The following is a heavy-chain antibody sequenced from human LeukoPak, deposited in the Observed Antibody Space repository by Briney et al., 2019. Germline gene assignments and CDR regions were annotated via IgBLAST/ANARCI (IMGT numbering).Heavy chain of an antibody. J-gene: IGHJ3*02. D-gene: IGHD3-22*01. CDR1: GGSISSYY. V-gene: IGHV4-59*08. CDR2: IYYSGST. CDR3: ARRKNAYYYDSSGYLGAFDI. Sequence: SETLSLTCTVSGGSISSYYWSWIRQPPGTGLEWIGYIYYSGSTNYNPSLKSRVTISVDTSKNQFSLKLSSVTAADTAVYYCARRKNAYYYDSSGYLGAFDIWGQGTMATVSS.